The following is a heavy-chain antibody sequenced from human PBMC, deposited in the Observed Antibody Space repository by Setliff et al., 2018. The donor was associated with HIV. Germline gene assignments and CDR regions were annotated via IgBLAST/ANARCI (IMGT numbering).Heavy chain of an antibody. CDR2: IYYNEKT. CDR1: GGSASNSRYY. V-gene: IGHV4-39*01. J-gene: IGHJ5*02. Sequence: PSETLSLTCTVSGGSASNSRYYWAWIRQPPGKGLEYIGSIYYNEKTYYSPSLKGRVTISVDMSKNQFSLNLTSVTAADTAVYFCASRIYYYDSNNFLREEGFDPWGQGTLVTVSS. CDR3: ASRIYYYDSNNFLREEGFDP. D-gene: IGHD3-22*01.